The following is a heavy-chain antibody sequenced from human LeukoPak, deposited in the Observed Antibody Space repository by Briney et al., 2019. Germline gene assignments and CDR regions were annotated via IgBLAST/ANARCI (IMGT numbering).Heavy chain of an antibody. CDR2: INHSGST. V-gene: IGHV4-34*01. CDR3: ARGLAGSRNDFDY. D-gene: IGHD1-1*01. J-gene: IGHJ4*02. Sequence: SETLSFTCAVYGGSFSGYYWSWIRQPPGKGLEWIGEINHSGSTNYNPSLKSRVTISVDTSKNQFSLKLSSVTAADTAVYYCARGLAGSRNDFDYWGQGTLVTVSS. CDR1: GGSFSGYY.